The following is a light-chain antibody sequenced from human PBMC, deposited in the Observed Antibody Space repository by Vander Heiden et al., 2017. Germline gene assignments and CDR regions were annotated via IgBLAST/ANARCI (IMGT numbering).Light chain of an antibody. CDR3: QSYDSGLTGYVV. V-gene: IGLV1-40*01. J-gene: IGLJ2*01. CDR1: SSNIGAGYD. CDR2: GNT. Sequence: SVLTQPPSVSGAPGQRVTISCTGLSSNIGAGYDVHWYQQVPRTAPKLLIYGNTNRPSGVPDRFSGSKSGTSASLAITGLQAEDEADYYCQSYDSGLTGYVVFGGGTKLTVL.